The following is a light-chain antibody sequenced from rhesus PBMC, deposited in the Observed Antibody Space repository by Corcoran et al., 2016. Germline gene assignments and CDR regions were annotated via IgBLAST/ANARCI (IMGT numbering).Light chain of an antibody. Sequence: QAAPTQPPSVSGSPGQSVTISSTGTSSDVGAYNYVSWYQQHPGKAPELMIYGVSQRPSGVSDRFSGSKSGNTASLTISGLQAEDEADYYGCSYTTSSTYIFGAGTRLTV. CDR2: GVS. J-gene: IGLJ1*01. V-gene: IGLV2S7*01. CDR3: CSYTTSSTYI. CDR1: SSDVGAYNY.